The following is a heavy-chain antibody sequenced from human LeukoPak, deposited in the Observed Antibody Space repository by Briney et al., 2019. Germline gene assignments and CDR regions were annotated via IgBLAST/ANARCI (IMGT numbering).Heavy chain of an antibody. D-gene: IGHD2-15*01. J-gene: IGHJ1*01. Sequence: ASVKVSCKASGYTFTDYYMHWVRQAPGQELEWMGWINPKSGGRSYAQKFQGRVTMTRDTSISTAYMELSRLRSDDTAVYYCALSSGGLDFQHWGQGTLVTVSS. CDR3: ALSSGGLDFQH. CDR1: GYTFTDYY. CDR2: INPKSGGR. V-gene: IGHV1-2*02.